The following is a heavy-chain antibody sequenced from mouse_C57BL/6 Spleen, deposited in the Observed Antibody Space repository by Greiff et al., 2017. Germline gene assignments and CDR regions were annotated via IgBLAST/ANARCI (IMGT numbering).Heavy chain of an antibody. J-gene: IGHJ4*01. Sequence: QVQLQQPGAELVKPGASVKMSCKASGYTFTSYWITWVKQRPGQGLEWIGDIYPGSGSTNYNEKFKSKATLTVDTSSSTAYMQLSSLTSEDSAVYYCARDDGYDDYYAMDYWGQGTSVTVSS. CDR1: GYTFTSYW. CDR3: ARDDGYDDYYAMDY. V-gene: IGHV1-55*01. CDR2: IYPGSGST. D-gene: IGHD2-2*01.